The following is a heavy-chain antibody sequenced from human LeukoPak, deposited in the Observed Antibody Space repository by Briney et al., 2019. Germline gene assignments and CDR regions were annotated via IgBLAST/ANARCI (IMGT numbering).Heavy chain of an antibody. D-gene: IGHD3-22*01. Sequence: GRPLRLSCAASGFTFDDYAMHGVRQAPGKGLEWVSGISWNSGSIGYADSVKGRFTISRDNAKNSLYLQMNSLRAEDMALYYCAKAGSSGYYSHFDYWGQGTLVTVSS. V-gene: IGHV3-9*03. CDR1: GFTFDDYA. J-gene: IGHJ4*02. CDR3: AKAGSSGYYSHFDY. CDR2: ISWNSGSI.